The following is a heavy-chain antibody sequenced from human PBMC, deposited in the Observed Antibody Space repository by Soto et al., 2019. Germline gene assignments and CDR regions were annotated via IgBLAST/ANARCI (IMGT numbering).Heavy chain of an antibody. D-gene: IGHD5-12*01. CDR2: LYSGGRT. CDR1: GFNVSSNH. V-gene: IGHV3-53*01. Sequence: EVQLVESGGGLIQPGGSLRLSCAASGFNVSSNHMSWVRQAPGKGLEWVSLLYSGGRTYYADSVKGRFTISRDNSKNTLYLQMNSLSAEDTAVSYCSIRRGYSGYDSAFDVWGQGTMVTVSS. J-gene: IGHJ3*01. CDR3: SIRRGYSGYDSAFDV.